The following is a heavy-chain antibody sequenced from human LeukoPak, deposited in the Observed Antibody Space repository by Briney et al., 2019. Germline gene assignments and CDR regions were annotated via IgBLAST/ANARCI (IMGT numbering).Heavy chain of an antibody. CDR1: GGSISSYY. Sequence: SETLSLTCTVSGGSISSYYWSWIRQPPGRGLEWIGYIYYSGSTNYNPSLNSRVTISVDTSKNQFSLKLSSLTAADTAVYYCARHRIAADYGMDVWGQGTTVTVSS. J-gene: IGHJ6*02. CDR2: IYYSGST. V-gene: IGHV4-59*08. CDR3: ARHRIAADYGMDV. D-gene: IGHD6-13*01.